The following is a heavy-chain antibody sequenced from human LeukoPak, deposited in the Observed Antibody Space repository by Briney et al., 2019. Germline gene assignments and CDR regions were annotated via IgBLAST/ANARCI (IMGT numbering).Heavy chain of an antibody. CDR2: INHSGST. CDR3: ARGLAITMVRGVIRKSRMGFDY. CDR1: GGSFSGYY. Sequence: PSETLSLTCAVYGGSFSGYYWSWIRQPPGKGLEWIGEINHSGSTNYNPSLKSRVTISVDTSKNQFSLKLSSVTAADTAVYYCARGLAITMVRGVIRKSRMGFDYWGQGTLVTVSS. D-gene: IGHD3-10*01. V-gene: IGHV4-34*01. J-gene: IGHJ4*02.